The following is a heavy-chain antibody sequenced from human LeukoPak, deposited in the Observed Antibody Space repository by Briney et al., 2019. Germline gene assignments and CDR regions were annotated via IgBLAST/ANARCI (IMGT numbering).Heavy chain of an antibody. J-gene: IGHJ4*02. Sequence: PSETLSLTCTVSGGSVSSGGYYWSWIRQPPGKGLEWIGYIYYSGSTSYKPSLKSRVTISGDTSKNQFSLRLNSVTAADTAVYFCARAYRAHQTFHSYHYFDYWGQGTLVTVSS. CDR3: ARAYRAHQTFHSYHYFDY. V-gene: IGHV4-61*08. D-gene: IGHD5-18*01. CDR1: GGSVSSGGYY. CDR2: IYYSGST.